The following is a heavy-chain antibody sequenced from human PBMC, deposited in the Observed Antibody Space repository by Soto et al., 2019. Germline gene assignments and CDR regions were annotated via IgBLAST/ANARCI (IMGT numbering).Heavy chain of an antibody. CDR2: ISSSSSTI. V-gene: IGHV3-48*02. CDR3: ARFQIQLCDY. CDR1: GFTFSSYS. Sequence: EVQLVESGGGLVQPGGSLRLSCAASGFTFSSYSMNWVRQAPGKGLEWVSYISSSSSTIYYADSVKGRFTISRDNAKNLLYLQMNSLRDEDTAVYYCARFQIQLCDYWGQGTLVTVSS. J-gene: IGHJ4*02. D-gene: IGHD5-18*01.